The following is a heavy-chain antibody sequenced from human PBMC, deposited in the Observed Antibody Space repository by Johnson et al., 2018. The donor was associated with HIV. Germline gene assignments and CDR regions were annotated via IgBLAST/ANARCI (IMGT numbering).Heavy chain of an antibody. CDR3: AKEIAAAGTDDAFDI. V-gene: IGHV3-7*01. CDR1: GFTFSSYW. Sequence: VQLVESGGGLVQPGGSLRLSCAASGFTFSSYWMSWVRQAPGKGLEWVANIKQDGSEKYYADSVKGRFTISRDNSKNTLYLQMNSLRAEDTAVYYCAKEIAAAGTDDAFDIWGQGTMVTVSS. D-gene: IGHD6-13*01. J-gene: IGHJ3*02. CDR2: IKQDGSEK.